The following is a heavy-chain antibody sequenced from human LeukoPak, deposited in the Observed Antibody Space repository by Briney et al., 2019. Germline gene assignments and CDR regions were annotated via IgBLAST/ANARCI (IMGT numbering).Heavy chain of an antibody. CDR3: ARVGGYSGYDPDYCDY. CDR2: INAGNGNT. CDR1: EYTFPSCE. D-gene: IGHD5-12*01. V-gene: IGHV1-3*01. Sequence: ASEKVSCKACEYTFPSCEMHWVRQAPGQRLEWMGWINAGNGNTKYSQKFQGRVTITRDTSASTAYVELSSLRSEDTAVYYCARVGGYSGYDPDYCDYWGQGTLVTVSS. J-gene: IGHJ4*02.